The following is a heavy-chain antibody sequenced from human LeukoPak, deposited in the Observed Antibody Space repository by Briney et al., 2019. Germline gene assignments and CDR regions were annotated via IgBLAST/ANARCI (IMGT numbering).Heavy chain of an antibody. CDR1: GYTFTGYY. Sequence: ASVKVSCKASGYTFTGYYMHWVRQAPGQGLEGMGWINPNSGGTNYAQKSQGRVTMTRDTSISTAYMELSRLRSDATAVYYCARDARPWGATSDYWGQGTLVTVSS. V-gene: IGHV1-2*02. CDR3: ARDARPWGATSDY. J-gene: IGHJ4*02. D-gene: IGHD1-26*01. CDR2: INPNSGGT.